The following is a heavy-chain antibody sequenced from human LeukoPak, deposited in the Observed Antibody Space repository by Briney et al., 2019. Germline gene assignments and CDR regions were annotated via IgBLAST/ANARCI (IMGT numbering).Heavy chain of an antibody. D-gene: IGHD6-19*01. Sequence: GGSLRLSCAASGFTFSSYSMNWVRQAPGKGLEWVSYISSSSSTIYYADSVKGRFTISRDNAKNSLYLQMNSLRAEDTAVYYCAREPRGLDYWGQGALVTVSS. J-gene: IGHJ4*02. CDR1: GFTFSSYS. CDR3: AREPRGLDY. CDR2: ISSSSSTI. V-gene: IGHV3-48*01.